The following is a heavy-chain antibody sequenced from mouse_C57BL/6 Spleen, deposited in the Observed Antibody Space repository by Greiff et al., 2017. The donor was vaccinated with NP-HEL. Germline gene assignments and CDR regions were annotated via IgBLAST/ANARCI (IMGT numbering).Heavy chain of an antibody. V-gene: IGHV1-7*01. D-gene: IGHD4-1*01. CDR2: INPSSGYT. CDR3: ARLTGTRDWYFDV. J-gene: IGHJ1*03. Sequence: QVQLQQSGAELAKPGASVKLSCKASGYTFPSYWMHWVKQRPGQGLAWIGYINPSSGYTKYNQKFKDKATLTADKSSSTAYMQLSSLTYEDSAVYYCARLTGTRDWYFDVWGTGTTVTVSS. CDR1: GYTFPSYW.